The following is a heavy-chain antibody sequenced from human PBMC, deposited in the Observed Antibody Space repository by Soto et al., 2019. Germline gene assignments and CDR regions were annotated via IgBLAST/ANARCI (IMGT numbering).Heavy chain of an antibody. CDR3: AKIDGYLDY. Sequence: GGSLRLSCAGSGFTFINTGMSWVRQAPGQGLEWVSAITGNGDTTYYADSVKGRFTISRDNSKSTLYLQMNSLGAEDTAVYYCAKIDGYLDYWGQGT. V-gene: IGHV3-23*01. CDR2: ITGNGDTT. D-gene: IGHD3-22*01. CDR1: GFTFINTG. J-gene: IGHJ4*02.